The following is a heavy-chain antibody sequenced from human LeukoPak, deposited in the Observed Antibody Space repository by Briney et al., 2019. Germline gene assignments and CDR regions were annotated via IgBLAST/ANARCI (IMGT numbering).Heavy chain of an antibody. J-gene: IGHJ4*02. CDR1: GFTFSSYT. Sequence: GGSLRLSCAASGFTFSSYTMSWVRQAPGKGLEWVSAISGSGGSTYYADSVKGRFTISRDNSKNTLYLQMNSLRAEDTAVYYCAKDGVGATFFGYWGQGTLVTVSS. CDR2: ISGSGGST. CDR3: AKDGVGATFFGY. V-gene: IGHV3-23*01. D-gene: IGHD1-26*01.